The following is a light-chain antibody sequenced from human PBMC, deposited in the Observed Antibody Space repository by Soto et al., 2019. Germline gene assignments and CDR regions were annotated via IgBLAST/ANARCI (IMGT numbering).Light chain of an antibody. CDR3: QQRGDWPLT. J-gene: IGKJ4*01. CDR1: ESVSSF. V-gene: IGKV3-11*01. Sequence: EIVLTQSPATLSLSPGERATLSGRASESVSSFLGWYQQKPGQAPRLLIYDTSNRATGVPARFSGSGSGTDFTLTISSLEPEDFAVYYCQQRGDWPLTFGGGTKVEIK. CDR2: DTS.